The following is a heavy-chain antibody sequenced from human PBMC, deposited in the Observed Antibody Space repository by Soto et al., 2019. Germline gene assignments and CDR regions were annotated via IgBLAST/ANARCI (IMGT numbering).Heavy chain of an antibody. J-gene: IGHJ6*02. D-gene: IGHD2-2*01. Sequence: SETLSLTCTVSGGSISSGDYYWSWIRQPPGKGLEWIGYIYYSGSTYYNPSLKSRVTISVDTSKNQFSLKLSSVTAADTAVYYCARGKGTSVYYYYGMDVWGQGTTATVSS. CDR2: IYYSGST. CDR1: GGSISSGDYY. V-gene: IGHV4-30-4*01. CDR3: ARGKGTSVYYYYGMDV.